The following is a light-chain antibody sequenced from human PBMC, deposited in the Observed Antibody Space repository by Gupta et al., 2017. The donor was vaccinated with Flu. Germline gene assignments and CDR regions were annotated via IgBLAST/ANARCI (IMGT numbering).Light chain of an antibody. Sequence: QSALTQPASVSGSPGQSITISCTGSSSDIGSYSLVSWYQQHPGKAPKLIIYAGSQRPSGVSDRFSGSKSDNTASLTISGLQAEDEAAYHCCSYAGRNVMVFGGGTKVTVL. CDR2: AGS. V-gene: IGLV2-23*01. J-gene: IGLJ2*01. CDR3: CSYAGRNVMV. CDR1: SSDIGSYSL.